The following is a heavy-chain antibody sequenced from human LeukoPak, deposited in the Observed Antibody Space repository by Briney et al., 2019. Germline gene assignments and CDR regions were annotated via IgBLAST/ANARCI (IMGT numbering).Heavy chain of an antibody. CDR1: GFTFSSYA. CDR2: ISGSGGST. J-gene: IGHJ4*02. CDR3: DAYYYDSSGYYHFDY. Sequence: GGSLRLSCAASGFTFSSYAMSWVRQAPGKGLEWVSAISGSGGSTYYADSVKGRFTISRGNSKNTLYLQTNSLRAEDTAVYYCDAYYYDSSGYYHFDYWGQGTLVTVSS. D-gene: IGHD3-22*01. V-gene: IGHV3-23*01.